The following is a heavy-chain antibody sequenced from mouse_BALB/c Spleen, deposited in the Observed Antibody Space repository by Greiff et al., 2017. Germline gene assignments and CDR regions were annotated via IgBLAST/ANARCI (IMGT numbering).Heavy chain of an antibody. CDR2: IYPGNSDT. Sequence: EVQLVESGTVLARPGASVKMSCKASGYSFTSYWMHWVKQRPGQGLEWIGAIYPGNSDTSYNQKFKGKAKLTAVTSASTAYMELSSLTNEDSAVYYCTRGGYYGYAMDYWGQGTSVTVSS. D-gene: IGHD2-3*01. CDR1: GYSFTSYW. V-gene: IGHV1-5*01. J-gene: IGHJ4*01. CDR3: TRGGYYGYAMDY.